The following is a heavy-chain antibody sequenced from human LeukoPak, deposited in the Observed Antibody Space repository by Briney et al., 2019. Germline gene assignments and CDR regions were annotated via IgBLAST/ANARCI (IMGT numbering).Heavy chain of an antibody. Sequence: GAPLKISCEGSGYSFAAYWIGWVRQLPGKGLEWVSYVSTTGTTIYYADSVKGRFSISRDNAKNSLYLQMNSLRGEDTAVYYCARGDSSGYYSTFDYWGQGTLVTVSS. CDR1: GYSFAAYW. D-gene: IGHD3-22*01. CDR3: ARGDSSGYYSTFDY. CDR2: VSTTGTTI. V-gene: IGHV3-11*04. J-gene: IGHJ4*02.